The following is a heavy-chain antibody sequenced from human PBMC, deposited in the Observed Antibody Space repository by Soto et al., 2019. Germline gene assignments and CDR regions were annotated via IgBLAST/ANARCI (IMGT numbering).Heavy chain of an antibody. CDR3: IREARFWYYDSSGYYLDY. Sequence: ASVKVSCKASGYTFTSYHMHWVRQAPGQGLEWMGFINPSGGTTNYAQKLQGRVTMTRDTSTSTVYMELSSLRSEDTAVYYCIREARFWYYDSSGYYLDYWGQGTLVTVSS. V-gene: IGHV1-46*03. D-gene: IGHD3-22*01. CDR2: INPSGGTT. CDR1: GYTFTSYH. J-gene: IGHJ4*02.